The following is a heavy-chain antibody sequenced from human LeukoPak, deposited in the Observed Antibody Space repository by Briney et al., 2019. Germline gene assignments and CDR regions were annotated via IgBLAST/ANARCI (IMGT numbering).Heavy chain of an antibody. J-gene: IGHJ4*02. CDR3: VRHQGWLQWEY. V-gene: IGHV4-4*07. CDR2: IYATET. CDR1: GASISDYY. Sequence: SETLSLTCNVSGASISDYYWSWIRQSAGKGLEWIGRIYATETDFNPSLKSRLTMSIDTSKNQFSLKLRSVTAADTGVYYCVRHQGWLQWEYWGQGTLVTVSS. D-gene: IGHD5-24*01.